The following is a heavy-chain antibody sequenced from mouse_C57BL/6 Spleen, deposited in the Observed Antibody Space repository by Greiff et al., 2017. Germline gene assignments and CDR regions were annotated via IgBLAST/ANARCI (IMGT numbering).Heavy chain of an antibody. CDR2: IDPSDSYT. Sequence: QVQLQQPGAELVMPGASVKLSCKASGYTFTSYWMHWVKQRPGQGLEWIGEIDPSDSYTNYNQKFKGKSTLTVDKSSSTAYMQLSSLTSEDSAVYYCARSPQGYFDYWGQGTTLTVSS. V-gene: IGHV1-69*01. CDR3: ARSPQGYFDY. J-gene: IGHJ2*01. CDR1: GYTFTSYW.